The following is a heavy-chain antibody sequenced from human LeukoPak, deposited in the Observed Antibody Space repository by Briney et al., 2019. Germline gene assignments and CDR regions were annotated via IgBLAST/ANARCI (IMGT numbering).Heavy chain of an antibody. CDR3: ARDGCSSTSCYGTYYYGMDV. Sequence: SVKVSCKASGGTFSSYAISWVRQAPGQGLEWMGGIIPIFGTANYAQKFQGRVTITADESTSTAYMGLSSLRSEDTAVYYCARDGCSSTSCYGTYYYGMDVWGQGTTVTVSS. J-gene: IGHJ6*02. CDR1: GGTFSSYA. V-gene: IGHV1-69*13. D-gene: IGHD2-2*01. CDR2: IIPIFGTA.